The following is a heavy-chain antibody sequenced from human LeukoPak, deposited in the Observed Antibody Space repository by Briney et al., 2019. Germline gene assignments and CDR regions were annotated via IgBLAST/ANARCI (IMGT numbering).Heavy chain of an antibody. CDR2: IYYSGIT. Sequence: SETLSLTCTVSGGSISSSSYYWVWIRRPPGKGLEWSASIYYSGITYYSPSLKSRLTISVDTTTTPSSLHLSSVTAADTAVYSCARQPIVVLIAPFDYWGPGALVTVS. V-gene: IGHV4-39*01. CDR1: GGSISSSSYY. D-gene: IGHD3-22*01. J-gene: IGHJ4*02. CDR3: ARQPIVVLIAPFDY.